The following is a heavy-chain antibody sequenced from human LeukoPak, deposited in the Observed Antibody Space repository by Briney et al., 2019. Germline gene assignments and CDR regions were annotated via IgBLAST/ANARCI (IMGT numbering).Heavy chain of an antibody. CDR2: IIPIVGIA. J-gene: IGHJ5*02. D-gene: IGHD2-2*02. CDR1: GGTFSSYA. CDR3: AKEVDSVVPAAIANWFDP. Sequence: ASVKVSCEASGGTFSSYAISWVRQARGQGLEWMGRIIPIVGIANYAQKFQGRVTITADKSTSTAYMELSSLRSEDTAVYYCAKEVDSVVPAAIANWFDPWGQGTLVTVSS. V-gene: IGHV1-69*04.